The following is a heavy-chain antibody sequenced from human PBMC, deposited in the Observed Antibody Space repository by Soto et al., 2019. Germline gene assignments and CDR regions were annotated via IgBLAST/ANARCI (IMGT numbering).Heavy chain of an antibody. Sequence: EVQLVESGGGLVQPGGSLRLSCAASGFTFSDHYMDWVRQAPGKGLEWVGRSRNKANSYTTEYAASVKGRFTVSRDYSKNSRYLQMNSLKTEDSAVYDCARGTTGGTEWRYWGRGTLVTVSS. D-gene: IGHD3-3*01. V-gene: IGHV3-72*01. J-gene: IGHJ4*02. CDR3: ARGTTGGTEWRY. CDR2: SRNKANSYTT. CDR1: GFTFSDHY.